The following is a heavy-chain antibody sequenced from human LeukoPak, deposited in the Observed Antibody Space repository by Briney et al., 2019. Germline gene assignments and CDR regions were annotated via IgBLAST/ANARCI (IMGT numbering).Heavy chain of an antibody. Sequence: GASVKVSCKASGYTFTSYYMHWVRQAPGQGLEWMGGIIPIFGTANYAQKFQGRVTITADESTSTAYMELSSLRSEDTAVYYCARDYDVLTAYPPTQLFDPWGQGTLVTVSS. CDR3: ARDYDVLTAYPPTQLFDP. D-gene: IGHD3-9*01. CDR2: IIPIFGTA. CDR1: GYTFTSYY. J-gene: IGHJ5*02. V-gene: IGHV1-69*13.